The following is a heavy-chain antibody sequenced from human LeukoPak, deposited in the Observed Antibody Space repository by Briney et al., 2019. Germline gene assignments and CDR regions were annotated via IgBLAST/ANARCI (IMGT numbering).Heavy chain of an antibody. CDR3: ARGVVRGEIQNWFDP. D-gene: IGHD3-10*01. J-gene: IGHJ5*02. CDR1: GYTFTSYD. CDR2: MNPNSGNT. V-gene: IGHV1-8*01. Sequence: ASVKVSCKASGYTFTSYDINWVRQATGQGLGWMGWMNPNSGNTGYAQKFQGRVTMTRNTSISTAYMELRSLRSDDTAVYYCARGVVRGEIQNWFDPWGQGTLVTVSS.